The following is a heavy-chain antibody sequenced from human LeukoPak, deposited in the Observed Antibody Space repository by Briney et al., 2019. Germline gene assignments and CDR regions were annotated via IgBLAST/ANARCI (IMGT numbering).Heavy chain of an antibody. J-gene: IGHJ3*02. V-gene: IGHV4-59*12. CDR1: GGSISSYY. D-gene: IGHD3-22*01. CDR3: ASTKEETYYYDTTGAFDI. CDR2: IYYSGST. Sequence: PSETLSLTCTVSGGSISSYYWSWIRQPPGKGLEWIGYIYYSGSTHYNPSLKSRVTISVDTSKNQFSLKLSSVTAADTAVYYCASTKEETYYYDTTGAFDIWGQGTMVTVSS.